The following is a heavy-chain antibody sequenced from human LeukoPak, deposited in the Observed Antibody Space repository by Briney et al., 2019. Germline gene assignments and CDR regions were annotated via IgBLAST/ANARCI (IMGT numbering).Heavy chain of an antibody. V-gene: IGHV4-4*07. CDR1: GGSISSYY. J-gene: IGHJ3*02. D-gene: IGHD5-18*01. Sequence: PSETLSLTCTVSGGSISSYYLSWIRQPAGKGLEWIGRIYSRVTTYNPSLKSRVTMSADTSRNHVSLTLNSVTAADTAVYYCARYGLLRLSEINGFHIWGQGTMVTVSS. CDR2: IYSRVT. CDR3: ARYGLLRLSEINGFHI.